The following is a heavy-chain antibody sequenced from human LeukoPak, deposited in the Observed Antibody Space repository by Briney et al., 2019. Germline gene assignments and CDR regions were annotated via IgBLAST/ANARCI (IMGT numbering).Heavy chain of an antibody. CDR1: GYKFTNYW. V-gene: IGHV5-51*01. CDR2: IYPGDFDT. CDR3: ATAGYSSDWYYFDY. J-gene: IGHJ4*02. Sequence: GESLKISCKGSGYKFTNYWIGWVRQLPGKGLEWMGLIYPGDFDTKYSPSFQGQVTISADILISTAYLQRSSLKASDTAMYYCATAGYSSDWYYFDYWGQGTLVTVSS. D-gene: IGHD6-19*01.